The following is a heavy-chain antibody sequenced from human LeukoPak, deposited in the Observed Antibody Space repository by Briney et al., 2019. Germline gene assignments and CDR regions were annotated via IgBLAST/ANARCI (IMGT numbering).Heavy chain of an antibody. CDR1: GYSFTSYW. CDR3: ARHAPLVASTNNWFDP. D-gene: IGHD2-15*01. V-gene: IGHV5-51*01. Sequence: GESLKISCKGSGYSFTSYWIGWVRQMPGKGLEWMGIIYPGDSDTRYSPSFQGQVTISVDKSINTAYLQWSSLKASDTAMYYCARHAPLVASTNNWFDPWGQGTLVTVSS. CDR2: IYPGDSDT. J-gene: IGHJ5*02.